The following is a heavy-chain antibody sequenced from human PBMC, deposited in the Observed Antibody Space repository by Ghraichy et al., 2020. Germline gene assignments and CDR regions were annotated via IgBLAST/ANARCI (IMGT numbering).Heavy chain of an antibody. CDR3: ARDMLTGTTYFDL. D-gene: IGHD1-7*01. V-gene: IGHV4-59*01. J-gene: IGHJ2*01. CDR1: GGSISSYY. CDR2: IYYSGST. Sequence: SETLSLTCTVSGGSISSYYWSWIRQPPGKGLEWIGYIYYSGSTNYNPSLKSRVTISVDTSKNQFSLKLSSVTAADTAVYYCARDMLTGTTYFDLWGRGTLVTVSS.